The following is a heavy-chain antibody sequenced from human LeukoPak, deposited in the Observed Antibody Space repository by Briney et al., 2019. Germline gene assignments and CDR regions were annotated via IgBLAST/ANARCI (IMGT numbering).Heavy chain of an antibody. Sequence: ASVEVSCKASGYTFTDYYMHWVRQAPGQGLEWMGWISPSSGGTNYAQKFQGRVTMTRDTSTGTAYMELSRLRSDDTAMYYCARDVLTTFGYFSAADDFWGQGTLVTVSS. CDR1: GYTFTDYY. CDR2: ISPSSGGT. CDR3: ARDVLTTFGYFSAADDF. D-gene: IGHD3-10*02. V-gene: IGHV1-2*02. J-gene: IGHJ4*02.